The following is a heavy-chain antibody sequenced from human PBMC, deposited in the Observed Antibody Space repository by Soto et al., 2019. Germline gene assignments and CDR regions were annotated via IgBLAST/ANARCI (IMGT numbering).Heavy chain of an antibody. J-gene: IGHJ4*02. CDR1: GFTFSSYA. Sequence: GGSLRLSCAASGFTFSSYAMHWARQAPGKGLEWVAVIAYDGRNKYYADSVKGRFTISRDNSKNTLYLQMNSLGIEDTAVYYCARELERVFDYWGQGTLVTVSS. V-gene: IGHV3-30*04. D-gene: IGHD1-1*01. CDR2: IAYDGRNK. CDR3: ARELERVFDY.